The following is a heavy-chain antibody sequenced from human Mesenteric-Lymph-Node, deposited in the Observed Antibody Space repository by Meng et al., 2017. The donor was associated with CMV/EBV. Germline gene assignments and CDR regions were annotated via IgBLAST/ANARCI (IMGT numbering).Heavy chain of an antibody. V-gene: IGHV1-69*08. CDR2: IVPILDAT. CDR3: ARDFPSVHYQVQFPFDP. J-gene: IGHJ5*02. Sequence: SVKVSCKASGGTFSSFTLSWVRQAPGQGFEWMGAIVPILDATNYAQRFRGRVTITADKSTNTAYMELSSLRSEDTAVYYCARDFPSVHYQVQFPFDPWGQGTLVTVSS. D-gene: IGHD2-21*01. CDR1: GGTFSSFT.